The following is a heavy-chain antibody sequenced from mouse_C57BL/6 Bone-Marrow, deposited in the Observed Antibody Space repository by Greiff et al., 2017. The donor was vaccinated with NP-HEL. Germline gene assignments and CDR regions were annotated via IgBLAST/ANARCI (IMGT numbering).Heavy chain of an antibody. V-gene: IGHV1-7*01. J-gene: IGHJ4*01. CDR1: GYTFTSYW. CDR3: AIYYGSSYSYYYAMDY. D-gene: IGHD1-1*01. Sequence: VQLQQSGAELAKPGASVKLSCKASGYTFTSYWMHWVKQRPGQGLEWIGYINPSSGYTKYNQKFKDKATLTADKSSITAYMQLSSLTYEDSAVYYCAIYYGSSYSYYYAMDYWGQGTSVTVSS. CDR2: INPSSGYT.